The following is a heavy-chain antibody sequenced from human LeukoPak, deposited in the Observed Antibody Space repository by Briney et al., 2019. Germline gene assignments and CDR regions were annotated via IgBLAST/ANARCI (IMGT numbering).Heavy chain of an antibody. CDR1: GGSISSSSYY. D-gene: IGHD3-3*01. CDR3: ARTLRFLEWLPTPYFDY. Sequence: SETLSLTCTVSGGSISSSSYYWGWIRQPPGKGLEWIGSIYYSGSTYYNPSLKSRVTISVDTSKNQFSLKLSSVTAADTAVYYCARTLRFLEWLPTPYFDYWGQGTLVTVSS. V-gene: IGHV4-39*07. J-gene: IGHJ4*02. CDR2: IYYSGST.